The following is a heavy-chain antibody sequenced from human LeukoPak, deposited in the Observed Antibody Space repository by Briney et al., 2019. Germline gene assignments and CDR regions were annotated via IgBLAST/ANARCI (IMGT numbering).Heavy chain of an antibody. Sequence: VASVKVSCKASGYTFSSYGFSWVRQAPGQGLEWMGWISAYNGNTNYAQKLQGRVTITTDTSTTTAYMELRSLISADTAVYYCARTGWLQSDPFDSWGQGTLVTVSS. V-gene: IGHV1-18*01. CDR1: GYTFSSYG. J-gene: IGHJ4*02. CDR3: ARTGWLQSDPFDS. CDR2: ISAYNGNT. D-gene: IGHD5-24*01.